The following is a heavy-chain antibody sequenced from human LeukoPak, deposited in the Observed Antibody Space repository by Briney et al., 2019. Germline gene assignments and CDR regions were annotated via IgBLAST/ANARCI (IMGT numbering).Heavy chain of an antibody. CDR2: IYHSGST. V-gene: IGHV4-4*02. Sequence: SETLSLTCAVSGGSISSDHWWNWVRQPPGKGLEWIGEIYHSGSTTYSPSLKRRVTILVDKSKNQFSLELTSVTAADTAVYYCVRDNDHGWGNYSTVSFDPGGQGALVTVSS. CDR3: VRDNDHGWGNYSTVSFDP. D-gene: IGHD3-10*01. J-gene: IGHJ5*02. CDR1: GGSISSDHW.